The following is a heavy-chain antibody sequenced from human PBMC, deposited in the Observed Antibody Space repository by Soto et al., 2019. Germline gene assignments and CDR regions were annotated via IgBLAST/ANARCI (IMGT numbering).Heavy chain of an antibody. D-gene: IGHD6-19*01. CDR2: IKQDGGDK. CDR1: GFTFSNYW. Sequence: EVHLVESGGGLVQPGGSLRLSCAASGFTFSNYWMNWVRQAPGKGLEWVAIIKQDGGDKYYVDSVKGRFSIPRDNAKNSLYLQMSSLRADDTAVYSWAGGTGWLSDLWGQGTLVTVSS. CDR3: AGGTGWLSDL. J-gene: IGHJ5*02. V-gene: IGHV3-7*04.